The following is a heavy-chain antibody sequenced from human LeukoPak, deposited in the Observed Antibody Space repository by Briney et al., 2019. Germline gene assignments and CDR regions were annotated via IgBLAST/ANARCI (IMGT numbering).Heavy chain of an antibody. D-gene: IGHD2-15*01. V-gene: IGHV3-21*01. CDR3: AREYCSGGSCYSDAFDI. CDR1: GFTFSSYS. Sequence: SGGSLRLSCAASGFTFSSYSMNWVRQAPGKGLEWVSSISSSSSYIYYADSVKGRFTISRDNAKNSLYLQMNSLRAEDTAVYYCAREYCSGGSCYSDAFDIWDQGTMVTVSS. CDR2: ISSSSSYI. J-gene: IGHJ3*02.